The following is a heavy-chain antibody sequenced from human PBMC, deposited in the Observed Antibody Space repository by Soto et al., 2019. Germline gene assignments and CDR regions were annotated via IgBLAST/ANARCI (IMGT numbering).Heavy chain of an antibody. CDR1: GFTVSSNY. J-gene: IGHJ4*02. D-gene: IGHD3-3*01. V-gene: IGHV3-53*01. CDR3: ASPPESGSPL. CDR2: IYSGGST. Sequence: QPGGSRRLSCAASGFTVSSNYMGWVRQAPGKGLEWVSVIYSGGSTYYADSVKGRFTISRDNSKNTLYLQMNSLRAEDTAVYYCASPPESGSPLWGQGTLVTVSS.